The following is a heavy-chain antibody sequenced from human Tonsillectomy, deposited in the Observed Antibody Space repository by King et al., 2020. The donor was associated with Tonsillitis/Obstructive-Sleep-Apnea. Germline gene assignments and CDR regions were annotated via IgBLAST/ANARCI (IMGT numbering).Heavy chain of an antibody. CDR1: SSGGYY. D-gene: IGHD3-9*01. V-gene: IGHV4-31*02. CDR2: IYYSGST. CDR3: ARLGNWGYDILTGLDY. J-gene: IGHJ4*02. Sequence: SSGGYYWSWIRQPPGKGLEWIGYIYYSGSTYSNPSLKSRVTISVDTSKNQFSLKLSSVTAADTAVYYCARLGNWGYDILTGLDYWGQGTLVTVSS.